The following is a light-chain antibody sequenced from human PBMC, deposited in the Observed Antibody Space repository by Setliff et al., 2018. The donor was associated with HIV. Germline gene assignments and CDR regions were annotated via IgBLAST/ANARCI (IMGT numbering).Light chain of an antibody. CDR2: DVN. V-gene: IGLV2-11*01. CDR3: CSYAGSYIFVM. Sequence: QSALTQPRSVSGSPGQSVTISCSGTSSDVGNDNYVYWYQQYPGKAPKLMIYDVNKRPSGVPDRFSGSKSGNPASLTISDLQAEDEADSYCCSYAGSYIFVMFGGGTKVTVL. J-gene: IGLJ3*02. CDR1: SSDVGNDNY.